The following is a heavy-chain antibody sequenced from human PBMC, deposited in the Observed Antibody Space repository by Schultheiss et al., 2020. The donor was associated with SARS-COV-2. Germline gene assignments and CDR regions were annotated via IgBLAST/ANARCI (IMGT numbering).Heavy chain of an antibody. CDR3: ARDSVFGVVIPIGPFDY. CDR1: GFTFSSYG. J-gene: IGHJ4*02. D-gene: IGHD3-3*01. Sequence: GGSLRLSCAASGFTFSSYGMHWVRQAPGKGLEWVAVISYDGSNKYYADSVKGRFTISRDNSKNTLYLQMNSLRAEDTAVYYCARDSVFGVVIPIGPFDYWGQGTLVTVSS. V-gene: IGHV3-30*03. CDR2: ISYDGSNK.